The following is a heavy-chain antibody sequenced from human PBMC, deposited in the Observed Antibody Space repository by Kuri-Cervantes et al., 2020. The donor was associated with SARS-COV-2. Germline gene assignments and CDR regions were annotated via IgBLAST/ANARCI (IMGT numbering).Heavy chain of an antibody. Sequence: SETLSLTCAVYGGSFSGYYWSWIRQPPGKGLEWIGEINHSGSTNYNPSLKSRVTISVDTSKNQFSLKLSSVTAADTAVYYCGRHHISRGNYYYYMDVWGKGTTVTVSS. J-gene: IGHJ6*03. CDR3: GRHHISRGNYYYYMDV. CDR1: GGSFSGYY. D-gene: IGHD2-21*01. CDR2: INHSGST. V-gene: IGHV4-34*01.